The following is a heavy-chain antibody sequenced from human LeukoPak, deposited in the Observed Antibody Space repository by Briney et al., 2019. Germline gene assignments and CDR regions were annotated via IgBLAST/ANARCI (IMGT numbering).Heavy chain of an antibody. CDR2: IYPGDSDT. D-gene: IGHD6-6*01. V-gene: IGHV5-51*01. J-gene: IGHJ4*02. CDR3: ARSSDGSSLHD. CDR1: GYSFTTHW. Sequence: HGESLKIACKASGYSFTTHWIGWVRQAPGKGLEWMGIIYPGDSDTRYSPSFQGQVTISADKSISTAYLQWSSLKASDTAMYYCARSSDGSSLHDWGQGTLVTVSS.